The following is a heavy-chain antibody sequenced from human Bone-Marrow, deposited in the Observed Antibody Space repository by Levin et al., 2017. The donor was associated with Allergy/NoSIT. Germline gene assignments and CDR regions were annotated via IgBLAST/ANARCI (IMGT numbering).Heavy chain of an antibody. J-gene: IGHJ4*02. CDR3: TSILRYFDWLPAFDY. CDR1: GFTFGDYA. V-gene: IGHV3-49*03. CDR2: IRSKAYGGTT. D-gene: IGHD3-9*01. Sequence: GESLKISCTASGFTFGDYAMSWFRQAPGKGLEWVGFIRSKAYGGTTEYAASVKGRFTISRDDSKSIAYLQMNSLKTEDTAVYYCTSILRYFDWLPAFDYWGQGTLVTVSS.